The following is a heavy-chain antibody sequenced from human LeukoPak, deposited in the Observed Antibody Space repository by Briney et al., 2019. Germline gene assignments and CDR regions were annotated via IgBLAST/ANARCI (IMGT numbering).Heavy chain of an antibody. J-gene: IGHJ5*02. D-gene: IGHD6-13*01. CDR3: ARHSSSWSFDP. Sequence: PGGSLRLSCAASGFTVSSNYMSWVRQAPGKGLEWVSVIYSGGTTYYADSVKGRFTISRDNSKNTLYLQMNSLRAEDTAVYYCARHSSSWSFDPWGQGTLVTVSS. V-gene: IGHV3-53*01. CDR2: IYSGGTT. CDR1: GFTVSSNY.